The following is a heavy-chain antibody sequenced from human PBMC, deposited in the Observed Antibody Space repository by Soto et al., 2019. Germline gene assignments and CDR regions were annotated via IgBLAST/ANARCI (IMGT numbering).Heavy chain of an antibody. CDR1: GGTFSSYA. D-gene: IGHD6-13*01. CDR3: ARMCVRAAAGRHYYYGMDV. J-gene: IGHJ6*02. Sequence: QVQLVQSGAEVKKPGSSVKVSCKASGGTFSSYAISWVRQAHGQGLEWMGGIIPIFGTANYAQKFQGRVTITANESTSTADMGLSSLRSEDTAVYYCARMCVRAAAGRHYYYGMDVWGQGTPVTVSS. V-gene: IGHV1-69*01. CDR2: IIPIFGTA.